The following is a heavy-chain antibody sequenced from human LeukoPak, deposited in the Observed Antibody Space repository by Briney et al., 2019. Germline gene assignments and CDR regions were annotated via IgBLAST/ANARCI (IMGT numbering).Heavy chain of an antibody. D-gene: IGHD5-24*01. J-gene: IGHJ6*03. Sequence: SKTLSLTCAVSGGSISSGGYSWSWIRQPPGKGLEWIGYIYHSGSTYYNPSLKSRVTISVDRSKNQFPLKLSSVTAADTAVYYCARHGGNYYHSYYMDVWGKGTTVTVSS. CDR1: GGSISSGGYS. CDR2: IYHSGST. V-gene: IGHV4-30-2*01. CDR3: ARHGGNYYHSYYMDV.